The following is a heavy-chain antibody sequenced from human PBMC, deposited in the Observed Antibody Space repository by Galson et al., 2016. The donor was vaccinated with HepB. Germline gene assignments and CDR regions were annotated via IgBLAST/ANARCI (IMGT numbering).Heavy chain of an antibody. D-gene: IGHD6-13*01. V-gene: IGHV3-23*01. CDR1: GFTFSNYD. CDR2: ISGSGAST. J-gene: IGHJ4*02. Sequence: SLRLSCAASGFTFSNYDMRWVRQAPGRGLEWVSGISGSGASTTYADSVKGRFTISRDNSKNTLYLQMNSLRAEDTAVYYCAKGQQLAYFDYWGQGTLVTVSS. CDR3: AKGQQLAYFDY.